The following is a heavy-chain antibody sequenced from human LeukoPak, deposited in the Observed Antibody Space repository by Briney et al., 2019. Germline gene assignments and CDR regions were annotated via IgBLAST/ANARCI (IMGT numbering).Heavy chain of an antibody. CDR2: IYYSGST. J-gene: IGHJ3*02. V-gene: IGHV4-39*01. Sequence: SETLSLTCTVSGGSISSSSYYWGWIRQPPGKGLEWIGSIYYSGSTYYNPSLKSRVTIPVDTSKNQFSLKLSSVTAADTAVYYCARYYYDSSGYYPGAFDIWGQGTMVTVSS. CDR1: GGSISSSSYY. D-gene: IGHD3-22*01. CDR3: ARYYYDSSGYYPGAFDI.